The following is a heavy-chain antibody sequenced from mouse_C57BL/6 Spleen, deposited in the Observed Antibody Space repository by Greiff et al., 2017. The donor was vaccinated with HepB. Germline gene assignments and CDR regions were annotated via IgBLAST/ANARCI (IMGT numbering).Heavy chain of an antibody. CDR3: AREGGYYYGSSYDLDY. CDR1: GYTVSGYW. V-gene: IGHV1-72*01. D-gene: IGHD1-1*01. Sequence: VQLQQLGAELVKPVSAVKLSCFASGYTVSGYWMHWVKQRPGRGLEWIGRIDPNSGGTKYNEKFKSKATLTVYKPSSTAYMQLSSLTSEDSAVYYCAREGGYYYGSSYDLDYWGQGTTLTFSS. CDR2: IDPNSGGT. J-gene: IGHJ2*01.